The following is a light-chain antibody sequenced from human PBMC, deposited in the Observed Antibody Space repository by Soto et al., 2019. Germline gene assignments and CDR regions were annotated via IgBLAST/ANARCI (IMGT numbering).Light chain of an antibody. V-gene: IGKV1-39*01. CDR2: GAS. Sequence: DIELTQSPSSLSAPVGDIVIITCWASLSISRYLHWYHQQPGKGPKVLIYGASSLQSGVSSRFSGSGSGTDFTLTISSVRPEDLGSFYRQQTFNSPITFGQGTRLEIK. CDR3: QQTFNSPIT. J-gene: IGKJ5*01. CDR1: LSISRY.